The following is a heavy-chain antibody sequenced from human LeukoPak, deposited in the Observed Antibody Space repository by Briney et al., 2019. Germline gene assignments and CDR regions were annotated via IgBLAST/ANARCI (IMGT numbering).Heavy chain of an antibody. CDR1: GYSFTTYW. CDR2: TYPGDSDT. Sequence: GESLKISCKGSGYSFTTYWIGWVRQMPGKGLEWMGITYPGDSDTRYGPSFQGQVTISADKSISTAYLQWSSLKASDTAMYYCARVGGYCSSTSCYTVGIDYWGQGTLVTVSS. V-gene: IGHV5-51*01. CDR3: ARVGGYCSSTSCYTVGIDY. D-gene: IGHD2-2*02. J-gene: IGHJ4*02.